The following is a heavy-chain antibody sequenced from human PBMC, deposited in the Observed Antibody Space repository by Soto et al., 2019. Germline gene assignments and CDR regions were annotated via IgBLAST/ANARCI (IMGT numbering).Heavy chain of an antibody. D-gene: IGHD5-12*01. J-gene: IGHJ6*02. CDR2: ISYDGSNK. CDR1: GFTFSDYG. V-gene: IGHV3-30*03. Sequence: QVQLVESGGGVVQPGRSLRLSCAASGFTFSDYGMHWVRQAPGKGLEWVAVISYDGSNKYYADSVKGRFTISRDNSKNTLYMQMTSLRAEDTAVYYCVLGGYAGNQNFYYGMDVWGQGTTVTVSS. CDR3: VLGGYAGNQNFYYGMDV.